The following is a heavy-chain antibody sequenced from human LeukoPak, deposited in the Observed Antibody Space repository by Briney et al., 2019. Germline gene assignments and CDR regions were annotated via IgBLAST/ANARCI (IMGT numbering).Heavy chain of an antibody. Sequence: GASVKVSCKVSGYTLTELSMHWVRQAPGNGLEWMGGFDPEDGETIYAQKFQGRVTMTEDTSTDTAYMELSSLRSEDTAVYCCATSIAARLDYYYYYMDVWGKGTTVTVSS. CDR2: FDPEDGET. J-gene: IGHJ6*03. V-gene: IGHV1-24*01. D-gene: IGHD6-6*01. CDR3: ATSIAARLDYYYYYMDV. CDR1: GYTLTELS.